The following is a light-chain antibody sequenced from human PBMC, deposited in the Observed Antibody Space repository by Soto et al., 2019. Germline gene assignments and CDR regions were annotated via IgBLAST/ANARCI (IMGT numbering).Light chain of an antibody. CDR2: AGS. J-gene: IGLJ1*01. V-gene: IGLV2-23*01. CDR1: SSDVGSYNL. Sequence: QSARTQPASVSGSPGQSITISCSGTSSDVGSYNLVSWYQQHPGQAPKLMIYAGSKRPSGVSNRFSGSKSGNTASLTISVLQAEDEAAYYCCSYAGSSTYVFGPGTNVTVL. CDR3: CSYAGSSTYV.